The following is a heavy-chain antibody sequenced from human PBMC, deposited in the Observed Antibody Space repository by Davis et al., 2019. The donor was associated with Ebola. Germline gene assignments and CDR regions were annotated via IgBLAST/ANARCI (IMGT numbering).Heavy chain of an antibody. CDR3: ARTRVVAATSFYYYYYGMDV. J-gene: IGHJ6*02. Sequence: MPSETLSLTCTVSGGSISSSSYYWGWIRQPPGKGLEWIGEIYHSGSTNYNPSLKSRVTISVDRSKNQFSLKLSSVTAADTAVYYCARTRVVAATSFYYYYYGMDVWGQGTTVTVSS. CDR2: IYHSGST. V-gene: IGHV4-39*07. D-gene: IGHD2-15*01. CDR1: GGSISSSSYY.